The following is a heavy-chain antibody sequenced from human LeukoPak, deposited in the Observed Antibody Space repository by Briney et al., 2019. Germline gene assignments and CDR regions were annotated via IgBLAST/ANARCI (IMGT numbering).Heavy chain of an antibody. D-gene: IGHD3-10*01. Sequence: GGSLRLSCAASGFSVKNNYMSWVRQAPGKGLEWVSAIDNSGGTFYPDSVKGRFTTSRNNFKNTLFLQMDSLRAEDTAVYYCAKGVRARLVDYWGQGTLVTVSS. J-gene: IGHJ4*02. V-gene: IGHV3-53*01. CDR2: IDNSGGT. CDR1: GFSVKNNY. CDR3: AKGVRARLVDY.